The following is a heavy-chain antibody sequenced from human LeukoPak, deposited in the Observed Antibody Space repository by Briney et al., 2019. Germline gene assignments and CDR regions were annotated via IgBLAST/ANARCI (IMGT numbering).Heavy chain of an antibody. CDR3: ATIFGVVRPSYYYMDV. D-gene: IGHD3-3*01. V-gene: IGHV4-39*07. J-gene: IGHJ6*03. CDR1: GGSIRSSSYY. CDR2: IYYSGST. Sequence: PSKTLSLTCTVPGGSIRSSSYYWGWIREPPWLGLEWIGSIYYSGSTYYNPSLKSRVTISVDTSKNQFSLKLSSVTAADTAVYYCATIFGVVRPSYYYMDVWGKGTTVTVSS.